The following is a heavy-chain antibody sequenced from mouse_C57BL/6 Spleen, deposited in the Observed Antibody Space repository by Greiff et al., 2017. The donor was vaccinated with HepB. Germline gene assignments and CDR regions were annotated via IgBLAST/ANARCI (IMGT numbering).Heavy chain of an antibody. V-gene: IGHV1-39*01. J-gene: IGHJ1*03. CDR2: INPNYGTT. D-gene: IGHD2-1*01. CDR3: ARRRLLWPFYWYFDV. CDR1: GYSFTDYN. Sequence: EVKLVESGPELVKPGASVKISCKASGYSFTDYNMNWVKQSNGKSLEWIGVINPNYGTTSYNQKFKGKATLTVDQSSSTAYMQLNSLTSEDSAVYYCARRRLLWPFYWYFDVWGTGTTVTVSS.